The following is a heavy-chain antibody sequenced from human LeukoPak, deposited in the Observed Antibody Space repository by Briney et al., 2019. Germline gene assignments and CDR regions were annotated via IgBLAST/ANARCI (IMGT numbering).Heavy chain of an antibody. CDR1: GFTFDGYG. V-gene: IGHV3-20*04. CDR2: TNRNGGST. J-gene: IGHJ4*02. D-gene: IGHD6-19*01. CDR3: ARVRSGGWYDPVDY. Sequence: GVSLRLSCAASGFTFDGYGMNWVRQIPGKGLEWVSATNRNGGSTGYADSVKGRFTISRDNAKNSLYLQMNSLRAEDTALYYCARVRSGGWYDPVDYWGQGTLVTVSS.